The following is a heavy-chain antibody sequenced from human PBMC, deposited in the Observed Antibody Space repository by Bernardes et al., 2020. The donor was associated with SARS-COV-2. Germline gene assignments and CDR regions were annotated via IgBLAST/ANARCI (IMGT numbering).Heavy chain of an antibody. CDR1: GYTLTELS. CDR3: ATQVSGWNYFSPDV. Sequence: ASVKVSCKVSGYTLTELSMHWVRQAPGQGLEWMGGFDPEDGETIYAQKFQGRVTMTEDTSTDTAYMELSSLRSEDTAVYYCATQVSGWNYFSPDVWGQGTTVTVSS. V-gene: IGHV1-24*01. CDR2: FDPEDGET. J-gene: IGHJ6*02. D-gene: IGHD1-7*01.